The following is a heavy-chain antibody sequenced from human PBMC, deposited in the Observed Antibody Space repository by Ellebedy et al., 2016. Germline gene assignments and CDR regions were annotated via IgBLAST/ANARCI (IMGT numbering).Heavy chain of an antibody. CDR1: GGSFSSYY. CDR2: ITHSGST. V-gene: IGHV4-34*10. J-gene: IGHJ5*02. D-gene: IGHD6-19*01. CDR3: ARVPSHSSGWYAWFDP. Sequence: SETLSLTCAVYGGSFSSYYWTWIRQSPGKGLEWIGEITHSGSTTYNPSLKSRVTMSVDTSKNQFSLKLTSVTAADTAVYYCARVPSHSSGWYAWFDPWGQGTLVTVSS.